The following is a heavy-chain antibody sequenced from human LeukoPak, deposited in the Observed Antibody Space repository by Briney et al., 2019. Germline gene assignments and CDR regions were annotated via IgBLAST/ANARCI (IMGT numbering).Heavy chain of an antibody. CDR2: IYYSGST. CDR1: GGSISSGDYY. V-gene: IGHV4-30-4*01. CDR3: ARVYSSSFIFDY. Sequence: SQTLSLTCTVSGGSISSGDYYWSWIRQPPGKGLEWIGYIYYSGSTYYNPSLKSRVTISVDTSKNQFSLKLSSVTAADSAVYYCARVYSSSFIFDYWGQETLVTVSS. J-gene: IGHJ4*02. D-gene: IGHD6-13*01.